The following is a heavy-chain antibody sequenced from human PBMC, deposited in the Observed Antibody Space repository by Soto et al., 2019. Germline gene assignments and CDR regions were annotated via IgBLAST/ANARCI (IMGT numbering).Heavy chain of an antibody. D-gene: IGHD2-15*01. Sequence: ASVKVSCKASGYTFTSYAMHWVRQAPGQRLEWMGWINAGNGNTKYSQKFQGRVTITRDTSASTAYMELSSLRSEDTAVYYCARVGYCSGGSCYSDFDYWGQGTLVTVS. CDR2: INAGNGNT. V-gene: IGHV1-3*01. CDR1: GYTFTSYA. J-gene: IGHJ4*02. CDR3: ARVGYCSGGSCYSDFDY.